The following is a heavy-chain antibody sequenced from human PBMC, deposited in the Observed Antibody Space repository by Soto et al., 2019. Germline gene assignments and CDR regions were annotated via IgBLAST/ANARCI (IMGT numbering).Heavy chain of an antibody. Sequence: ASVKVSCKASGFTFTNYYIHWVRQAPGQGLEWMGIINPSGGSTTYAQNIHGRVTMTRDTSTNTVYMELSSLRSEDTAVYYCARPYYDFWSGPGTYYYFDLWGQGTLVTVSS. D-gene: IGHD3-3*01. CDR3: ARPYYDFWSGPGTYYYFDL. CDR2: INPSGGST. CDR1: GFTFTNYY. V-gene: IGHV1-46*01. J-gene: IGHJ4*02.